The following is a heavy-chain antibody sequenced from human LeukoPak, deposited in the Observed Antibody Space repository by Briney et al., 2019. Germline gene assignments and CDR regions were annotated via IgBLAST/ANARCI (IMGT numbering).Heavy chain of an antibody. V-gene: IGHV1-2*02. CDR2: INPNSGGT. CDR1: GYTFTGYY. CDR3: ARSIAVAGTRNWFDP. D-gene: IGHD6-19*01. Sequence: ASVKVSCKASGYTFTGYYMHWVRQAPGQGLEWMGWINPNSGGTNYAQKFQGRVTMTRDTSISTAYMELSRLRSDDTAVYYCARSIAVAGTRNWFDPWGQGTLVTVSS. J-gene: IGHJ5*02.